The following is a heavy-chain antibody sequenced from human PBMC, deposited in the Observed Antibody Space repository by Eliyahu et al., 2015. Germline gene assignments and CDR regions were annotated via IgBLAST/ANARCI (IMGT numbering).Heavy chain of an antibody. V-gene: IGHV5-10-1*03. Sequence: EVQLVQSGAEVXXPGESLRISCKXSGYSFTSYWISWVRQMPGKGLEXMGRIDPSDSYTNYSPSFQGHVTISADKSISTAYLQWSSLKASDTAMYYCARLPVSSSALQAEYFQHWGQGTLVTVSS. J-gene: IGHJ1*01. CDR1: GYSFTSYW. D-gene: IGHD6-6*01. CDR3: ARLPVSSSALQAEYFQH. CDR2: IDPSDSYT.